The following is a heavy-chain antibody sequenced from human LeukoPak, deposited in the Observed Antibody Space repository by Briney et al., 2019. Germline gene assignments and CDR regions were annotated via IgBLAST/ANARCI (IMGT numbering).Heavy chain of an antibody. CDR3: AKDPMAYCGGDCYSWPPGIDY. J-gene: IGHJ4*02. CDR1: GFTFSSYG. D-gene: IGHD2-21*02. CDR2: TSYDGSKK. V-gene: IGHV3-30*18. Sequence: GGSLRLSCAASGFTFSSYGMHWVRQAPGKGLEWVAVTSYDGSKKYYGDSVKGRFAISRDNSKNTLDLQMNSLRVEDTAVYYCAKDPMAYCGGDCYSWPPGIDYWGQGTLVTVSS.